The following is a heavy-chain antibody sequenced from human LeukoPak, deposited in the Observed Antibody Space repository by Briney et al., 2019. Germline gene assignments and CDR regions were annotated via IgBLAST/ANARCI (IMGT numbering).Heavy chain of an antibody. V-gene: IGHV1-69*05. CDR2: IIPIFGTA. J-gene: IGHJ5*02. CDR3: VRGGPRELPLYNWFDP. CDR1: GGTFSSYA. D-gene: IGHD1-26*01. Sequence: ASVKVSCKASGGTFSSYAISWVRQAPGQGLEWMGGIIPIFGTANYAQKFQGRVTITTDESTSTAYMELSSLRSEDTAVYYCVRGGPRELPLYNWFDPWGQGTLVTVYS.